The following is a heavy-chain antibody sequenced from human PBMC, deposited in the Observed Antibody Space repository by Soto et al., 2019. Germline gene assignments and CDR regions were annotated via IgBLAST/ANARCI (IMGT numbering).Heavy chain of an antibody. CDR1: GFTFSSYA. V-gene: IGHV3-23*01. Sequence: GVLRLSCAASGFTFSSYAMSWVRQAPGKGLEWVSAISGSGGSTYYADSVKGRFTISRDNSKNTLYLQMNSLRAEDTAVYYCAKERMVLRFLFVWGQGTLVTVSS. D-gene: IGHD3-3*01. CDR3: AKERMVLRFLFV. J-gene: IGHJ4*02. CDR2: ISGSGGST.